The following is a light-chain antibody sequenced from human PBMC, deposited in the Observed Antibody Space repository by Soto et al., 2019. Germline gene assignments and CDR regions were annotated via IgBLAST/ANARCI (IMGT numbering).Light chain of an antibody. CDR3: QQSLTTPLT. Sequence: DIQMTQSPSSLSASVGDRVTITCRASQSISIYLNWYQQKPGKAPKLLIYAASSLQSGVPSRFGGSGSGTDFTLTISSRQREDLAKSYCQQSLTTPLTFGGGTKVEIK. CDR1: QSISIY. CDR2: AAS. J-gene: IGKJ4*01. V-gene: IGKV1-39*01.